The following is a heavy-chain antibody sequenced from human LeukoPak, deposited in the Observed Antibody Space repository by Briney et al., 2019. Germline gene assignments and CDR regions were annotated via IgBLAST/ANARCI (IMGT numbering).Heavy chain of an antibody. CDR3: ARAYYYAGADYAFDF. J-gene: IGHJ4*02. D-gene: IGHD3-10*01. CDR1: GYTFIGHY. CDR2: INPNSGGT. V-gene: IGHV1-2*06. Sequence: ASVKVSCKASGYTFIGHYMHGVRQVPGQGLEWMGRINPNSGGTNFAQNFQGRVTMTTDTSITTAYMVLSGLRSDDTAVYYCARAYYYAGADYAFDFWGQGTLVAVSS.